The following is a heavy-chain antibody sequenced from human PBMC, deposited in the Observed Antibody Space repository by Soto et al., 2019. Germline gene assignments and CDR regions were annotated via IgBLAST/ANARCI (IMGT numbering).Heavy chain of an antibody. D-gene: IGHD1-1*01. CDR3: AREWGQLERPDYYYYYGMDV. J-gene: IGHJ6*02. CDR2: ISSSGSTI. Sequence: EVQLVESGGGLVQPGGSLRLSCAASGFTFSSYEMNWVRQAPGKGLEWVSYISSSGSTIYYADSVKGRFTISRDNAKNSLYLQMNSLRAEDTAVYYCAREWGQLERPDYYYYYGMDVWGQGTTVTVSS. CDR1: GFTFSSYE. V-gene: IGHV3-48*03.